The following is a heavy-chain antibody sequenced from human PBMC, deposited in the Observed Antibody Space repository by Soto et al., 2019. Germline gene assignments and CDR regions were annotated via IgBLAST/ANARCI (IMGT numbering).Heavy chain of an antibody. CDR2: ISPSGSAV. Sequence: GGSLRLACVASGLTFSDYYMTWIRQAPGKGLEWVSYISPSGSAVDYADSVKGRFTISRDNAKNSLYLQMNSLRAEDTAVYYCARDVGSGVDTAMVRYSLAPPRYYGMDVWGQGTTVTSP. CDR3: ARDVGSGVDTAMVRYSLAPPRYYGMDV. D-gene: IGHD5-18*01. J-gene: IGHJ6*02. V-gene: IGHV3-11*04. CDR1: GLTFSDYY.